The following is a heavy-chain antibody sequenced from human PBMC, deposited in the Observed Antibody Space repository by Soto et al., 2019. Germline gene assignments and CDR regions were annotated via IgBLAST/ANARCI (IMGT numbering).Heavy chain of an antibody. J-gene: IGHJ3*02. V-gene: IGHV3-23*01. CDR1: GFTFSSYA. CDR3: AKGELMVVDAFDI. D-gene: IGHD3-10*01. CDR2: ISGSGGST. Sequence: GGSLRLSCAASGFTFSSYAMSWVRQTPGKGLEWVSAISGSGGSTYYADSVKGRFTISRDNSKNTLYLQMNSLRAEDTAVYHCAKGELMVVDAFDIWGQGTMVTV.